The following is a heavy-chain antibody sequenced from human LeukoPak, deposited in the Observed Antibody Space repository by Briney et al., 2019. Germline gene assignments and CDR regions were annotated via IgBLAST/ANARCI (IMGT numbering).Heavy chain of an antibody. CDR3: ARSEPPWGDYGGISGQACDI. Sequence: SETPSPTSAVYGGAFYGFHSGGIRQPPRKGRGWIGEINRTVSTNYEQSLKSRVTISLDTSKNQVSLKLSSATAADTAVYYCARSEPPWGDYGGISGQACDIWGQGTMVTVSS. CDR2: INRTVST. CDR1: GGAFYGFH. J-gene: IGHJ3*02. V-gene: IGHV4-34*01. D-gene: IGHD4-23*01.